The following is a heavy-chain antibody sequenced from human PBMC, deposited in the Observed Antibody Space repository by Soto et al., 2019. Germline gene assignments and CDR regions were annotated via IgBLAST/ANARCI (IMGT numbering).Heavy chain of an antibody. J-gene: IGHJ5*02. D-gene: IGHD5-18*01. Sequence: QVQLVQSGAEVKKPGSSVKVSCKASGGTFSSYTISWVRQAPGQGLEWMGRIIPILGIANYAQKFQGRVTITADKSTSTAYMELSSLRSEDTAVYYCARDFSDTAMEWFDPWGQGSLVTVSS. CDR3: ARDFSDTAMEWFDP. V-gene: IGHV1-69*08. CDR1: GGTFSSYT. CDR2: IIPILGIA.